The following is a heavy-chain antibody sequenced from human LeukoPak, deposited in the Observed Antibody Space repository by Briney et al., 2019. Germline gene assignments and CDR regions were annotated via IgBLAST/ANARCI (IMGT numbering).Heavy chain of an antibody. CDR3: ARHDPVGYYQHGMDV. CDR2: IYYTGAT. J-gene: IGHJ6*02. V-gene: IGHV4-59*08. CDR1: GGSISGYF. D-gene: IGHD2-15*01. Sequence: SETLSLTCTVSGGSISGYFWSCIRQPPGQGLEFIGYIYYTGATLYNPSLESRVTMSVDTSKNQFSLKLSSVTAADTAVYYCARHDPVGYYQHGMDVWGQGTTVTVSS.